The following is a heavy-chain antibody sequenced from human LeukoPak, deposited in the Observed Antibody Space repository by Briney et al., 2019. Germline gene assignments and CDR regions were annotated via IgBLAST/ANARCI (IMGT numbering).Heavy chain of an antibody. Sequence: GGSLRLSCSASGFTFSTYWMTWVRQAPGKGLEWVANIKQDGSKKSYVDSMKGRFTISRDNAKNSLYLQMNSLRAEDTAIYYCTRVGYIDEGIDYWGQGTLVTVSS. J-gene: IGHJ4*02. CDR2: IKQDGSKK. CDR3: TRVGYIDEGIDY. D-gene: IGHD5-24*01. V-gene: IGHV3-7*04. CDR1: GFTFSTYW.